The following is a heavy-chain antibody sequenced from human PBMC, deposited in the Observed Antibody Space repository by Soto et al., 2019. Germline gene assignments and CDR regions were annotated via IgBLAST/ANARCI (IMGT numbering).Heavy chain of an antibody. CDR2: INSDGSST. J-gene: IGHJ4*02. CDR3: ARVTKHYYGSGSHRGYYFDY. Sequence: EVQLVESGGGLVQPGGSLRLSCAASGFTFSSYWMHWVRQAPGKGLVWVSRINSDGSSTSYADSVKGRFTISRDNAKNTLYLQMNSLRAEDTAVYYCARVTKHYYGSGSHRGYYFDYWGQGTLVTVSS. V-gene: IGHV3-74*01. D-gene: IGHD3-10*01. CDR1: GFTFSSYW.